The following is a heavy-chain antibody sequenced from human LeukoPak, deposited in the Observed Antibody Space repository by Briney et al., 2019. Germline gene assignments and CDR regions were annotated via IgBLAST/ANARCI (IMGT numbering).Heavy chain of an antibody. CDR1: GFTFSSYA. CDR3: ARGGYYYDSSGYYYVNY. J-gene: IGHJ4*02. CDR2: ISYDGSNK. D-gene: IGHD3-22*01. V-gene: IGHV3-30*04. Sequence: GGSLRLSCAASGFTFSSYAMHWVRQAPGKGLEWVAVISYDGSNKYYADSVKGRFTISRDNSKNTLYLQMNSLRAEDTAVYYCARGGYYYDSSGYYYVNYWGQETLVTVSS.